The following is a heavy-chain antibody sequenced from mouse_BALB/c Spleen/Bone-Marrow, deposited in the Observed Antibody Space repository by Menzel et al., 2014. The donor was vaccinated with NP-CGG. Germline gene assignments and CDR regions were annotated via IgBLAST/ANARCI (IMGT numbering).Heavy chain of an antibody. CDR3: ARDGYSSLAMDY. CDR2: ILPGSTST. J-gene: IGHJ4*01. D-gene: IGHD2-3*01. V-gene: IGHV1-9*01. CDR1: GYTFSGYW. Sequence: QVQLQQSGAELMKPGASVKISCKTTGYTFSGYWIEWVKQRPGHGLEWIGEILPGSTSTNYNEKFKDKATFTADTPSNTAYMQLSSLTSEDSAVYYCARDGYSSLAMDYWGQGTSVTVSS.